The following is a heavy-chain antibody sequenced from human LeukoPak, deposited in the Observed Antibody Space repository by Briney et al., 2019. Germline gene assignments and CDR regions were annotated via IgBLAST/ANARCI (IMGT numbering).Heavy chain of an antibody. CDR1: GGTFSSYA. CDR2: IIPILGIA. V-gene: IGHV1-69*04. J-gene: IGHJ6*02. D-gene: IGHD5-12*01. Sequence: SVKVSCKASGGTFSSYAISWVRQAPGQGLEWMGRIIPILGIANYAQKFQGRVTITADKSTSTAYMELSSLRSEDTAVYYCARHAFGGPICSGHDYYCYGMDVWGQGTTVTVSS. CDR3: ARHAFGGPICSGHDYYCYGMDV.